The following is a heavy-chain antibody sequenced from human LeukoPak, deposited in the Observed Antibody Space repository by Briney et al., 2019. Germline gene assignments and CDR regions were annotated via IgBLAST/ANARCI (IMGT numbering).Heavy chain of an antibody. CDR1: GGSISSGDYY. J-gene: IGHJ5*02. Sequence: PSETLSLTCTVSGGSISSGDYYWSWIRQPPGKGLEWIGYIHYSGSTYYNPSLKSRVTISVDTSKNQFSLKLSSVTAADTAVYYCARTYGDYDWFDPWGQGTLVTVSS. V-gene: IGHV4-30-4*01. D-gene: IGHD4-17*01. CDR2: IHYSGST. CDR3: ARTYGDYDWFDP.